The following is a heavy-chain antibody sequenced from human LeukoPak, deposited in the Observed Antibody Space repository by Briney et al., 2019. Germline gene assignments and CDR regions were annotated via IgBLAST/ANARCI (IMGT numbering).Heavy chain of an antibody. V-gene: IGHV3-15*01. Sequence: PGGSLRLSCAASGFTFSNAWMTWVRQAPGKGLEWVGHIKSKSDGGTTDYAAPVKGRFTISRDDSKNTLYLQMNSLKTEDTAVYYCATPPCYYDNSPFDYWGQGTLVTVSS. D-gene: IGHD3-22*01. CDR3: ATPPCYYDNSPFDY. CDR1: GFTFSNAW. J-gene: IGHJ4*02. CDR2: IKSKSDGGTT.